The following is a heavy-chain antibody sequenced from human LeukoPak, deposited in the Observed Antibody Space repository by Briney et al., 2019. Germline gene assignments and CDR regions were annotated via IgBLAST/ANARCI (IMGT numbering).Heavy chain of an antibody. V-gene: IGHV5-51*01. D-gene: IGHD3-22*01. J-gene: IGHJ4*02. CDR1: GYSLTSYW. Sequence: GESLKISIKGSGYSLTSYWIGWVPQMPGKALEWFGLIYPGDSDTRYSPSFQGQVTISADKSISTAYLQWSSLKASDTAMYYCARHPNLYYYDSSGYSPLVDYWGQGTLVTVSS. CDR3: ARHPNLYYYDSSGYSPLVDY. CDR2: IYPGDSDT.